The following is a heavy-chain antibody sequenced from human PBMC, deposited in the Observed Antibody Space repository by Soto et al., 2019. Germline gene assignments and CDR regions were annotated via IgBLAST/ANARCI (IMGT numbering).Heavy chain of an antibody. V-gene: IGHV3-23*01. Sequence: GGSLRLSCVASGFTFTPHAMSWVRQSPGKWLEWVSTFSGSGGNIYYAEAVKGRLTISRDACKNTLYLQMNSLRIVDTAVYYCAKGPPWTVGPLAMDVWGQGTTVTVSS. D-gene: IGHD3-10*01. CDR3: AKGPPWTVGPLAMDV. CDR2: FSGSGGNI. CDR1: GFTFTPHA. J-gene: IGHJ6*02.